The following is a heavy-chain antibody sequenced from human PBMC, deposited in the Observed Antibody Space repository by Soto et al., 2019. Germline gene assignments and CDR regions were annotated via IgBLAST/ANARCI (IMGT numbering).Heavy chain of an antibody. CDR1: GFTFSSYA. V-gene: IGHV3-23*01. Sequence: PGGSLRRSCAASGFTFSSYAMSWVRQAPGKGLEWVSAISGSGGSTYYADSVKGRFTISRDNAKNTLYLQMNSLRAEDTAVYYCAKDSPSGDSSGYYYVYWGQGTLVSV. J-gene: IGHJ4*02. D-gene: IGHD3-22*01. CDR3: AKDSPSGDSSGYYYVY. CDR2: ISGSGGST.